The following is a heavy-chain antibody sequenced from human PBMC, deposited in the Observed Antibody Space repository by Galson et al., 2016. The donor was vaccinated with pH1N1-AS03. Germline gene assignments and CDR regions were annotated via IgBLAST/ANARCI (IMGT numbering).Heavy chain of an antibody. V-gene: IGHV3-33*01. J-gene: IGHJ4*02. CDR1: GFTFSSYG. Sequence: SLRLSCAASGFTFSSYGMHWVRQTPGKGLEWVAVIWYDGSNKYYADSVKGRFTISRDNSKNTRYLQMSSLRAEDTAVNYCARGQGYNSGYFDTDYWGRGTLVTVSS. CDR2: IWYDGSNK. CDR3: ARGQGYNSGYFDTDY. D-gene: IGHD3-22*01.